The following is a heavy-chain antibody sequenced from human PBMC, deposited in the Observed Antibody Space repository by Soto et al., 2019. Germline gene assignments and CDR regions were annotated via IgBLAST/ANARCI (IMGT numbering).Heavy chain of an antibody. V-gene: IGHV4-39*07. J-gene: IGHJ6*02. D-gene: IGHD6-13*01. CDR3: ARTTYSSSWYTHYYYYGMDV. Sequence: SETLSLTCTVSGDSISGSPYFWGWIRQPPGKRLEWIGSVFYDGYTLYTPSLRSRVTISVDTSKIQFSLKLSSVTAADTAVYYCARTTYSSSWYTHYYYYGMDVWGQGTTVT. CDR1: GDSISGSPYF. CDR2: VFYDGYT.